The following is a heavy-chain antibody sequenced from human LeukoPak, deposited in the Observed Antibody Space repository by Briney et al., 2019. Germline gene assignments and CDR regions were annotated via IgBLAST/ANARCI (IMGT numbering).Heavy chain of an antibody. Sequence: GGTLRLFCAAPGLNFDDYAIHWVRQAPGKGLEWVSLISGDGDSTLYADSVRGRFTISRDNSKNSLYLQMSSLRSEDTAFYFCARESDSSGWYDYWGQGTLVTLSS. CDR2: ISGDGDST. CDR1: GLNFDDYA. D-gene: IGHD6-19*01. CDR3: ARESDSSGWYDY. V-gene: IGHV3-43*02. J-gene: IGHJ4*02.